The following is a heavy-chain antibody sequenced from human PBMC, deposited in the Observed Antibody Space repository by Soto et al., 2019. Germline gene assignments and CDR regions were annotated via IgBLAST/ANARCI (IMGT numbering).Heavy chain of an antibody. CDR3: TTAVGSIAAAGTQYYYYYYGMDV. CDR2: IKSKTDGGTT. V-gene: IGHV3-15*07. Sequence: GESLKISCAASGFTFSNAWMNWVRQAPGKGLEWVGRIKSKTDGGTTDYAAPVKGRFTISRDDSKNTLYLQMNSLKTEDTAVYYCTTAVGSIAAAGTQYYYYYYGMDVWGQGTTVTVSS. D-gene: IGHD6-13*01. CDR1: GFTFSNAW. J-gene: IGHJ6*02.